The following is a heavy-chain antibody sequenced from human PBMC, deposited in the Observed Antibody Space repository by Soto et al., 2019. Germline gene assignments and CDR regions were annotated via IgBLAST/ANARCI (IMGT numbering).Heavy chain of an antibody. CDR3: ARDLKFGQADY. Sequence: PSETLSLTCTVSGGSISSYYWTWIRQPSGKGLEWIGRIYTSGSTNYNPSLKSRVTVSVDTSKNQFSLKLSSVTAADTAVYYCARDLKFGQADYWGQGSQVTVSS. J-gene: IGHJ4*02. D-gene: IGHD3-10*01. CDR2: IYTSGST. CDR1: GGSISSYY. V-gene: IGHV4-4*07.